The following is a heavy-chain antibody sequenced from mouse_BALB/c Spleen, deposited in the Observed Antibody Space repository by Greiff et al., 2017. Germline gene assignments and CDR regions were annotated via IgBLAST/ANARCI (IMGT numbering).Heavy chain of an antibody. J-gene: IGHJ2*01. CDR3: ARDDYGEKYFDY. CDR1: GFNIKDTY. Sequence: EVKLQQSGAELVKPGASVKLSCTASGFNIKDTYMHWVKQRPEQGLEWIGRIDPANGNTKYDPKFQGKATITADTSSNTAYLQLSSLTSEDTAVYYCARDDYGEKYFDYWGQGTTLTVSS. CDR2: IDPANGNT. V-gene: IGHV14-3*02. D-gene: IGHD2-4*01.